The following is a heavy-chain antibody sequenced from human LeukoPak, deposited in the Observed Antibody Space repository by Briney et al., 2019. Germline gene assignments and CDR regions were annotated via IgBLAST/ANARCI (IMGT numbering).Heavy chain of an antibody. Sequence: SETLSLTCTVSGGSISSYYWSWIRQPPGKGLEWIGYIYYSGSTNYNPSLRSRVTISVDTSKNQFSLKLNSVTAADTAVYYCARMKDISSRYSDLWGRGTLVTVSS. J-gene: IGHJ2*01. CDR2: IYYSGST. CDR1: GGSISSYY. CDR3: ARMKDISSRYSDL. D-gene: IGHD3-3*02. V-gene: IGHV4-59*01.